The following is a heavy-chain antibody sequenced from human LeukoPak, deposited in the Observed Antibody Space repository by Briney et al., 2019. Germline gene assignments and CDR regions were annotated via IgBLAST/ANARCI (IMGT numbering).Heavy chain of an antibody. CDR3: AREEDSSSSCFDY. Sequence: GGSLRLSCAASGFTFSSYAMHWVRQAPGKGLEWVAVISYDGSNKYYADSVKGRFTISRDNSKNTLYLQMNSLRAEDTAVYYCAREEDSSSSCFDYWGQGALVTVSS. CDR2: ISYDGSNK. CDR1: GFTFSSYA. J-gene: IGHJ4*02. D-gene: IGHD6-6*01. V-gene: IGHV3-30-3*01.